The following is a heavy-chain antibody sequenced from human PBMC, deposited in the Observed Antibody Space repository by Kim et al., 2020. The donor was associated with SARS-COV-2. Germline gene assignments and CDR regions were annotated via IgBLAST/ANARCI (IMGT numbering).Heavy chain of an antibody. J-gene: IGHJ4*02. V-gene: IGHV4-59*13. CDR2: IYYSGST. Sequence: SETLSLTCTVSGGSISSYYWSWIRQPPGKGLEWIGYIYYSGSTNYNPSLKSRVTISVDTSKNQFSLKLSSVTAADTAVYYCARGPPRTYLWSAFHGNYYFDYWGQGTLVTVSS. D-gene: IGHD3-10*02. CDR1: GGSISSYY. CDR3: ARGPPRTYLWSAFHGNYYFDY.